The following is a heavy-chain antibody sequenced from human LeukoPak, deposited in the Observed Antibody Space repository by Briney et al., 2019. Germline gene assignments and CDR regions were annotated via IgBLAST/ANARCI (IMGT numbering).Heavy chain of an antibody. D-gene: IGHD1-26*01. CDR2: IYHSGST. V-gene: IGHV4-4*02. CDR1: GDSISSSNW. CDR3: ARGPSDDYYYYYYMDV. Sequence: SETLSLTCAVSGDSISSSNWRNWVRQSPGKCLEWIGEIYHSGSTNYNPSLKSRVTISIDKSKNQFSLKLSSVTAADTAVYYCARGPSDDYYYYYYMDVWGKGTTVTVSS. J-gene: IGHJ6*03.